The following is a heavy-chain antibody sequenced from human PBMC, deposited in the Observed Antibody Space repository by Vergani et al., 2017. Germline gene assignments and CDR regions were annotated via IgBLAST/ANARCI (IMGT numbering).Heavy chain of an antibody. D-gene: IGHD6-13*01. CDR2: INPNSGGT. V-gene: IGHV1-2*02. CDR3: ARMIAAAGNTYGMDV. Sequence: QVQLVQSGAEVKKPGASVKVSCKASGYTFTGYYMHLVRQAPGQGLEWMGWINPNSGGTNYAQKFQGRVTMTRDTSISTAYMELSRLRSDDTAVYYCARMIAAAGNTYGMDVWGQGTTVTVSS. J-gene: IGHJ6*02. CDR1: GYTFTGYY.